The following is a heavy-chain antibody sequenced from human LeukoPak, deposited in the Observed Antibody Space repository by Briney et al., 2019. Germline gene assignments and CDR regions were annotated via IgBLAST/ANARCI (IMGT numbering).Heavy chain of an antibody. J-gene: IGHJ1*01. CDR2: ISAYNGNT. D-gene: IGHD4-17*01. CDR1: GYTFTSYG. V-gene: IGHV1-18*01. Sequence: ASVKVSCKASGYTFTSYGISWVRQAPGQGLEWIGWISAYNGNTNYAQKLQGRVTMTTDTSTSTAYMELRSLRSDGTAVYYCARGILAANTVTTRLYFQHWGQGTLVTVSS. CDR3: ARGILAANTVTTRLYFQH.